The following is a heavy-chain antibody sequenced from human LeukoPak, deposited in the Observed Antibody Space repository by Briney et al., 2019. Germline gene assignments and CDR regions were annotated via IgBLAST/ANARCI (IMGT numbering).Heavy chain of an antibody. CDR2: IRYDGTNK. D-gene: IGHD6-6*01. J-gene: IGHJ4*02. Sequence: GGSLRLSCAASGFTFSSYGMHWVRQAPGTGLEWVAFIRYDGTNKYYADSVKGRFTISRDNSKNTLYLQMNSLRAEDTAVYYCAKDVGSSYYFDHWGQGTLVTVSS. CDR3: AKDVGSSYYFDH. CDR1: GFTFSSYG. V-gene: IGHV3-30*02.